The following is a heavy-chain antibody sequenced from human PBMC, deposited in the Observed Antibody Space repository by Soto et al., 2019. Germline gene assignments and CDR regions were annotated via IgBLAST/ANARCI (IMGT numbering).Heavy chain of an antibody. Sequence: SETLSLTCTVSGGSISSYYWSWIRQPPGKGLEWIGYIYYSGSTNYNPSLKSRVTISVDTSKNQFSLKLSSVTAADTAVYYCARHREAARPPVGWFDPWGQGTLVTVSS. D-gene: IGHD6-6*01. J-gene: IGHJ5*02. V-gene: IGHV4-59*08. CDR2: IYYSGST. CDR1: GGSISSYY. CDR3: ARHREAARPPVGWFDP.